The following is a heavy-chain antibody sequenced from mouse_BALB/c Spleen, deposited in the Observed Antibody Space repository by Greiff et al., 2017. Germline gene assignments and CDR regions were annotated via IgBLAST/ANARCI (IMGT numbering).Heavy chain of an antibody. V-gene: IGHV1S127*01. Sequence: QVQLQQPGAELVKPGASVKMSCKASGYTFTSYWMHWVKQRPGQGLEWIGVIDPSDSYTSYNQKFKGKATLTVDTSSSTAYMQLSSLTSEDSAVYYCTRDGLYYYAMDYWGQGTSVTVSS. CDR1: GYTFTSYW. CDR3: TRDGLYYYAMDY. J-gene: IGHJ4*01. D-gene: IGHD6-1*01. CDR2: IDPSDSYT.